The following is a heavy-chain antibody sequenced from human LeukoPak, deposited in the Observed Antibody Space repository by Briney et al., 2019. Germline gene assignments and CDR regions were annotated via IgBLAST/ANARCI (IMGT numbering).Heavy chain of an antibody. V-gene: IGHV3-53*01. Sequence: GGSLRLSCAVSGFTVSSNYMTWVRQAPGKGLEWASVIYSGGSIYYADSVKGRFTISRDISKNTVDLQLNSLRAEDTAVYYCASGKETSMAQGYWGQGTLVTVSS. CDR3: ASGKETSMAQGY. CDR1: GFTVSSNY. J-gene: IGHJ4*02. CDR2: IYSGGSI. D-gene: IGHD5-18*01.